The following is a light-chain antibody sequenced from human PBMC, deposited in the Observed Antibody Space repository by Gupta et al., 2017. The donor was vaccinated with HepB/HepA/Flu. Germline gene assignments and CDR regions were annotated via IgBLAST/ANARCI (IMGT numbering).Light chain of an antibody. CDR1: QSVSNN. V-gene: IGKV3-15*01. Sequence: EIVMTQSPATLSVSPGERATLSCRASQSVSNNLPWYQHIPGQAPRLLIFGASTRATGIPARFSGSGSGTDFTLTISSLQSEDFAVYYCQHYNNWPLTFGGGTKVEIK. J-gene: IGKJ4*01. CDR3: QHYNNWPLT. CDR2: GAS.